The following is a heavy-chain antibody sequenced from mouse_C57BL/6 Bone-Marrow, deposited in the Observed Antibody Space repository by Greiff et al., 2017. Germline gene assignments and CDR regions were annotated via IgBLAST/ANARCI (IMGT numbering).Heavy chain of an antibody. V-gene: IGHV1-42*01. Sequence: EVQVVESGPELVKPGASVTISCKASGYSFTGYYMNWVKQSPEKSLEWIGEINPSTGGTTSNQKFKAKATLTVDKSSSTAYMQLKSLTSEDSEFYDCARGGFINTVVEGDYWGQGTSVTVSS. D-gene: IGHD1-1*01. J-gene: IGHJ4*01. CDR1: GYSFTGYY. CDR2: INPSTGGT. CDR3: ARGGFINTVVEGDY.